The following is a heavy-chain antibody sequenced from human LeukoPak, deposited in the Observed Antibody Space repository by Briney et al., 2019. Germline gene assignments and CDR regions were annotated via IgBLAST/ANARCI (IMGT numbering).Heavy chain of an antibody. D-gene: IGHD4/OR15-4a*01. V-gene: IGHV3-7*01. Sequence: GGSLRLSCVASGFTFSTYWMNWVRQAPGKGLEWVATIKEDGSDKFYVDSVKGRFTISRDNAKNSLYLQMSSLRAEDTAVYYCARDLSMGNTVLDYWGQGILVTVSS. CDR3: ARDLSMGNTVLDY. CDR2: IKEDGSDK. J-gene: IGHJ4*02. CDR1: GFTFSTYW.